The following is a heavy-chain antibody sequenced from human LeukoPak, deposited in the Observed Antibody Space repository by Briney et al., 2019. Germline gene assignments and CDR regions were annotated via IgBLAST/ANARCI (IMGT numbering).Heavy chain of an antibody. J-gene: IGHJ5*02. D-gene: IGHD2-2*01. Sequence: SVKVSCKASGGTLSSYTISWVRQAPGQGLEWMGGIIPIFGAANYAQKFQGRVTITADESTSTVYMELSSLRSEDTAVYYCARVFGCSSASCYNWFDPWGQGTLVTVSS. CDR2: IIPIFGAA. V-gene: IGHV1-69*01. CDR3: ARVFGCSSASCYNWFDP. CDR1: GGTLSSYT.